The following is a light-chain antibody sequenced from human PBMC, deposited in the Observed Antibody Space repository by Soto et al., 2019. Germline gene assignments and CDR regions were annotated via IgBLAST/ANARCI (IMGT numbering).Light chain of an antibody. J-gene: IGLJ1*01. V-gene: IGLV2-11*01. CDR3: CSHVAGYSYV. CDR2: DVS. Sequence: QSALTQPRSVSGSPGQSVTVSCIGTSSDVGDYNSVSWYQQHPGKAPKLMIYDVSKRPSGVPDRFSGSKSGNTASLTISGLQAEDEADYYCCSHVAGYSYVFGIGTKVTV. CDR1: SSDVGDYNS.